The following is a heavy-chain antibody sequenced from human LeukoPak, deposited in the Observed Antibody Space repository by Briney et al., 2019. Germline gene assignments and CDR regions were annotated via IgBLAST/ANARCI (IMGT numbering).Heavy chain of an antibody. V-gene: IGHV1-2*02. CDR2: MNPNSGGT. Sequence: ASVKVSCKASGYTFTSYDINWVRQATGQGLEWMGWMNPNSGGTNYAQKFQGRVTMTRDTSISTAYMELSRLRSDDTAVYYCARDTGRITMIVVVTPLGYWGQGTLVTVSS. J-gene: IGHJ4*02. CDR3: ARDTGRITMIVVVTPLGY. D-gene: IGHD3-22*01. CDR1: GYTFTSYD.